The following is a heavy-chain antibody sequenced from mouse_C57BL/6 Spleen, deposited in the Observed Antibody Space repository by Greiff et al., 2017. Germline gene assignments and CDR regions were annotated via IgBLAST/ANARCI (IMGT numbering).Heavy chain of an antibody. CDR2: INYDGSST. Sequence: EVQLVESEGGLVQPGSSMKLSCTASGFTFSDYYMAWVRQVPEKGLEWVANINYDGSSTYYLDSLKSRFIISRDNAKNILYLQMSSLKSEDTATYYCARVDWDGDAMDYWGQGTSVTVSS. V-gene: IGHV5-16*01. J-gene: IGHJ4*01. CDR1: GFTFSDYY. D-gene: IGHD4-1*01. CDR3: ARVDWDGDAMDY.